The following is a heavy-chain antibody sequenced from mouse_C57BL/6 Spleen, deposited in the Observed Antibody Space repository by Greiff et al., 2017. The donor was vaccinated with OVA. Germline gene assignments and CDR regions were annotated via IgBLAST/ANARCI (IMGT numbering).Heavy chain of an antibody. CDR1: GYTFTDYN. CDR2: INPNNGGN. CDR3: ASRYGSSWFAY. D-gene: IGHD1-1*01. J-gene: IGHJ3*01. V-gene: IGHV1-18*01. Sequence: VQLKESGPELVKPGASVKIPCKASGYTFTDYNMDWVKQSHGKSLEWIGDINPNNGGNIYNQKFKGKATLTVDKSYSTAYMELRSLTSEDTAVYSCASRYGSSWFAYWGQGTLVTVSA.